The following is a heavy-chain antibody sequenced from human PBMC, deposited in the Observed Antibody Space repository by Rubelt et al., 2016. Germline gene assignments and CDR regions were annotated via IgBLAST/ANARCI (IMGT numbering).Heavy chain of an antibody. Sequence: QVQLQESGPGLVKPSETLSLTCTVSGGSISSYYWSWIRQPPGKGLEWIGYIYYSGSTNYNPSLKSRVTISVDTSKNQFSLKLSSVTAADTAVYYCAGDGGDYGDPGAFDIWGQGTMVTVSS. J-gene: IGHJ3*02. CDR3: AGDGGDYGDPGAFDI. CDR2: IYYSGST. CDR1: GGSISSYY. D-gene: IGHD4-17*01. V-gene: IGHV4-59*12.